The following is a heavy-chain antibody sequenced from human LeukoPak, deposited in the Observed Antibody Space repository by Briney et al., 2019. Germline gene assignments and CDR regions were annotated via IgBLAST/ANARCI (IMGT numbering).Heavy chain of an antibody. CDR3: ARTAYGDYVPYVDY. CDR1: GGSFSGYY. D-gene: IGHD4-17*01. J-gene: IGHJ4*02. V-gene: IGHV4-34*01. Sequence: SETLSLTCAVYGGSFSGYYWSWIRQPPGKGLEWIREINHSGSTNYNPSLKSRVTISVDTSKNQFSLKLSSVTAADTAVYYCARTAYGDYVPYVDYWGQGTLVTVSS. CDR2: INHSGST.